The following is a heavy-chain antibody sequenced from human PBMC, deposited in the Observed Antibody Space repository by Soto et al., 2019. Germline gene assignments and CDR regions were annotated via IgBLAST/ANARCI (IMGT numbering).Heavy chain of an antibody. D-gene: IGHD2-8*01. Sequence: EVQLVESGGGLVQPGGSLRLSCTASGFTFSSYDMHWVRQATGKGLEWVSVIGTIGDTYYLESVKGRFTISRENAKNSECLQIDSLGAGDTAVYYWARPSAYCTNRVCLTGWFDPWAQGALVTL. CDR2: IGTIGDT. J-gene: IGHJ5*02. V-gene: IGHV3-13*01. CDR3: ARPSAYCTNRVCLTGWFDP. CDR1: GFTFSSYD.